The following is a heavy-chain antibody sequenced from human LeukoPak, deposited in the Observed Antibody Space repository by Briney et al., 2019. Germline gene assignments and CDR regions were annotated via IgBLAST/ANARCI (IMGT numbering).Heavy chain of an antibody. V-gene: IGHV3-30*02. CDR3: AKDRQRFGELLPFDY. J-gene: IGHJ4*01. CDR1: GFTFSCYA. CDR2: IRYDGSNK. Sequence: GGSLRLSCAASGFTFSCYAMHWVREAPGKGLEWVAFIRYDGSNKYYADSVKGRFTISRDNSKNTLYLEMNSLRAEDTAVYYCAKDRQRFGELLPFDYWGQGTLVTVSS. D-gene: IGHD3-10*01.